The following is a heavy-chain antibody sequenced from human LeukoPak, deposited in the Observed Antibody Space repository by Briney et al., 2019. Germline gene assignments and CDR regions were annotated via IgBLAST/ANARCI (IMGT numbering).Heavy chain of an antibody. CDR3: ARDWGAYYHFFDY. J-gene: IGHJ4*02. CDR2: VKQDGGER. D-gene: IGHD3-22*01. V-gene: IGHV3-7*01. CDR1: GFSMSVYW. Sequence: PGGSLRLSCEASGFSMSVYWMSWVRQAPGKGLEWVGNVKQDGGERNYVDSVKGRFTISRDSAKKSLYLQMNSLRAEDTAVYYCARDWGAYYHFFDYWGQGTLVTVSS.